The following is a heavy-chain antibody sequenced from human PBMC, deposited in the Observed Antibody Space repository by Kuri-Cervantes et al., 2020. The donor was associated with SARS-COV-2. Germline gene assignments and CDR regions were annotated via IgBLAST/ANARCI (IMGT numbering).Heavy chain of an antibody. D-gene: IGHD3-9*01. CDR1: GFTFCSYA. CDR2: IRYDGSNK. J-gene: IGHJ5*02. Sequence: GGSLRLSCVVSGFTFCSYAMSWVRQAPGKGLEWVAFIRYDGSNKYYADSVKGRFTISRDNSKNTLYLQMNSLRAEDTAVYYCAKDRYDILTGYRSWFDPWGQGTLVTVSS. V-gene: IGHV3-30*02. CDR3: AKDRYDILTGYRSWFDP.